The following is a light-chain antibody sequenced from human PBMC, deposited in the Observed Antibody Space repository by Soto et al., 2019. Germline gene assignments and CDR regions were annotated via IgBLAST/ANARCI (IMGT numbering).Light chain of an antibody. CDR3: QQSYSTTWT. Sequence: DLQMTQSPSPLSESAGDRVTIICRASQGISTYLNWYQQKPGKAPKLLIYAASSLQSGVPSRFSGSGSETDFTLTISSLQPEDFATYSCQQSYSTTWTFGQGTKVEIQ. V-gene: IGKV1-39*01. J-gene: IGKJ1*01. CDR2: AAS. CDR1: QGISTY.